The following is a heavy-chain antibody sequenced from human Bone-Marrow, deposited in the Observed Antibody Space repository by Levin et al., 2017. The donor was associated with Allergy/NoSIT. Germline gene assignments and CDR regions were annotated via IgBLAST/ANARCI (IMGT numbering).Heavy chain of an antibody. V-gene: IGHV3-7*01. CDR1: GFTFSTYW. D-gene: IGHD6-6*01. J-gene: IGHJ6*02. CDR2: IKPDESDK. CDR3: ARQHVVFPIYCYYGLEV. Sequence: TGGSLRLSCGASGFTFSTYWMSWVRQAPGKGLEWVANIKPDESDKYYVDSVKGRFTMSRDNSNNTVDLQMNSMRPEATAVYCCARQHVVFPIYCYYGLEVWGQGTTVVVSS.